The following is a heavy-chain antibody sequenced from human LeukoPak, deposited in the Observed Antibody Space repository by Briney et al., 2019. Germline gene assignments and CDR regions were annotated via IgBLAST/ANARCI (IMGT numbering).Heavy chain of an antibody. CDR1: GLTFSSYG. V-gene: IGHV3-23*05. D-gene: IGHD1-1*01. J-gene: IGHJ4*02. CDR2: ISGRGTST. CDR3: AKLED. Sequence: GGTLRLSCVASGLTFSSYGMSWVRQAPGKGLEWVSSISGRGTSTFYADSVKGRFTISRDNSKNTVYLQLSNLRVADAAVYYCAKLEDWGQGTLVAVSS.